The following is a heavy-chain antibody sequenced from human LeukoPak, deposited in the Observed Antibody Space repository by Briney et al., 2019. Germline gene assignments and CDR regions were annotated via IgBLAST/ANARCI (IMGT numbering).Heavy chain of an antibody. Sequence: GASVKVSCKASGYTFTSYYMHWVRQAPGQGLEWMGIINPSGGSTSYAQKFQGRVTMTRDTSTSTAYMELRSLRSDDTAVYYCARDSSWGQSGLDAFDIWGQGTMVTVSS. V-gene: IGHV1-46*01. CDR2: INPSGGST. D-gene: IGHD5-12*01. J-gene: IGHJ3*02. CDR3: ARDSSWGQSGLDAFDI. CDR1: GYTFTSYY.